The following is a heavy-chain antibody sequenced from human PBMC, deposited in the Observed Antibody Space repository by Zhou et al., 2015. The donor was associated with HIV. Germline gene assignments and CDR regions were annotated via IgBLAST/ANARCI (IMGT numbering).Heavy chain of an antibody. CDR2: INAGDGNT. J-gene: IGHJ4*02. CDR3: ARDRAYGDYLFDY. V-gene: IGHV1-3*05. Sequence: QVQLVQSGTEEKRPGASVKVSCKASGYTFTNYPMHWVRQAPGQRLEWMGWINAGDGNTKYSQKFQGRVTITRDTSASTAYMELSSLRSEDTAVYYCARDRAYGDYLFDYWGQGTLVTVSS. CDR1: GYTFTNYP. D-gene: IGHD4-17*01.